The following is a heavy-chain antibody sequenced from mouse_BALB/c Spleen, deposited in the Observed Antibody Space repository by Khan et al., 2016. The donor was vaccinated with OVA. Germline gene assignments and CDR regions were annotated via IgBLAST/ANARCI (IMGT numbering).Heavy chain of an antibody. CDR3: AKNRERDYFDY. J-gene: IGHJ2*01. Sequence: QVQLKESGPGLVAPSQSLYITCTVSGFSLTRHGIHWVRQPPGKGLEWLGIIWAGGSTNYNSALMSRLSIIKDNSNSQIFLKMNSLQTDDTAIDCCAKNRERDYFDYWGQGTTLTVSA. V-gene: IGHV2-9*02. CDR1: GFSLTRHG. CDR2: IWAGGST.